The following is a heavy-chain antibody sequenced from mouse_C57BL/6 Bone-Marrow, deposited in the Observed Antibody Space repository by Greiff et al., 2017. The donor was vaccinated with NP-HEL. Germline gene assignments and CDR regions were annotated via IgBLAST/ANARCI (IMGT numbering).Heavy chain of an antibody. CDR2: IRSKSNNYAT. V-gene: IGHV10-1*01. Sequence: DVMLVESGGGLVQPKGSLKLSCAASGFSFNTYAMNWVRQAPGKGLEWVARIRSKSNNYATYYADSVKDRFTISRDDSESMLYLQMNNLKTEDTAMYYCVRPDGSWFAYWGQGTLVTVSA. CDR1: GFSFNTYA. CDR3: VRPDGSWFAY. J-gene: IGHJ3*01. D-gene: IGHD2-3*01.